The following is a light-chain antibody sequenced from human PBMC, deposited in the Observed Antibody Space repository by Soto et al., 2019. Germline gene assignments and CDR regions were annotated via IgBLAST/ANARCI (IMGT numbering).Light chain of an antibody. Sequence: IQMTQSPSSLSASAGDRVTFTSQASQDINKNLIWYQQKKGKAPKXLIYDASDLETGVPSRFSGSGSGTGFNFTISSLQTEDFATYYCQQYESLPLTFGQGTRLEIK. CDR1: QDINKN. CDR2: DAS. J-gene: IGKJ5*01. CDR3: QQYESLPLT. V-gene: IGKV1-33*01.